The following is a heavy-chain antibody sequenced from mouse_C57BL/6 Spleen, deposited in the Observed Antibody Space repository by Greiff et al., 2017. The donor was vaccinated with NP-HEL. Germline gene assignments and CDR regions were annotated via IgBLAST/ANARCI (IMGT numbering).Heavy chain of an antibody. Sequence: VQLQQPGAELVKPGASVKMSCKASGYTFTSYWITWVKQRPGQGLEWIGDIYPGSGSTNYHEKFKSKATLTVDTSSSTAYMQLSSLTSEDSAVYYCARWYDGRDYYAMDYWGQGTSVTVSS. CDR3: ARWYDGRDYYAMDY. V-gene: IGHV1-55*01. J-gene: IGHJ4*01. D-gene: IGHD2-14*01. CDR1: GYTFTSYW. CDR2: IYPGSGST.